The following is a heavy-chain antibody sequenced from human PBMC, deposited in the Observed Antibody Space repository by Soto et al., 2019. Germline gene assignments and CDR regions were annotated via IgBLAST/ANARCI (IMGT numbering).Heavy chain of an antibody. J-gene: IGHJ6*03. CDR3: ARQYSGYDLSPHYYYYYYMDV. Sequence: PSETLSLTCTVSGGSISSYYWSWIRQPPGKGLEWIGYIYYSGSTNYNPSLKSRVTISVDTSKNQFSLKLSSVTAADTAVYYCARQYSGYDLSPHYYYYYYMDVWGKGTTVTVS. CDR2: IYYSGST. CDR1: GGSISSYY. V-gene: IGHV4-59*08. D-gene: IGHD5-12*01.